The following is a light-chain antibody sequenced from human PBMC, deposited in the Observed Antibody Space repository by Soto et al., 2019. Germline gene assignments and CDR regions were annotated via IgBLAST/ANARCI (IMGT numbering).Light chain of an antibody. CDR3: KQSSAFPIT. CDR2: AAS. Sequence: DIHMTQSPSSLSASVGDRVTITCRASQTIGSYLHWYQQKPGQAPKLLVHAASSLQSGVPSRFSGSGSGTDFTLTINSLQPEDFATYFCKQSSAFPITFGEGTKVDIK. CDR1: QTIGSY. J-gene: IGKJ4*01. V-gene: IGKV1-39*01.